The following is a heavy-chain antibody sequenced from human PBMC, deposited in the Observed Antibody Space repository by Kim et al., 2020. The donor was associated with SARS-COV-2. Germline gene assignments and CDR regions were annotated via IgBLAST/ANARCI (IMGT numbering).Heavy chain of an antibody. D-gene: IGHD1-1*01. CDR1: GYTFTGYY. CDR2: INPNSGGT. J-gene: IGHJ6*02. Sequence: ASVKVSCKASGYTFTGYYMHWVRQAPGQGLEWMGRINPNSGGTNYAQKFQGRVTMTRDTSISTAYMELSRLRSDDTAVYYCARVRLELYYYYGMDVWGQGTTVTVSS. CDR3: ARVRLELYYYYGMDV. V-gene: IGHV1-2*06.